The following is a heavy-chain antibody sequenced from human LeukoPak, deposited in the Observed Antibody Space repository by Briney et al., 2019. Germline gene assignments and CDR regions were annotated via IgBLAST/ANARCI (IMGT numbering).Heavy chain of an antibody. D-gene: IGHD5-12*01. CDR2: INPNSGGT. CDR1: GYTFTGYY. Sequence: EASVKVSCKASGYTFTGYYMHWVRQAPGQGFEWMGWINPNSGGTNYAQKFQGRVTMTRDTSISTAYMELSRLRSDDTAVYYCARYSGYDSFDYWGQGTLVTVSS. CDR3: ARYSGYDSFDY. J-gene: IGHJ4*02. V-gene: IGHV1-2*02.